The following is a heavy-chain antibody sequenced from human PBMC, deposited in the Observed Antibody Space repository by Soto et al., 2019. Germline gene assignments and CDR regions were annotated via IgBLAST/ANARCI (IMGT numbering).Heavy chain of an antibody. Sequence: QITLKESGPTLVKPTQTLTLTCTFSGFSLSTSEVSVGWIRQPPGKALEWLALIYWDDDKRYNPSLKSRLSITQGTSQNQVVLTMTNMDPVDTATYYRAHRLEIPTRFDSWGQGTLVTVSS. CDR2: IYWDDDK. D-gene: IGHD2-21*01. CDR1: GFSLSTSEVS. V-gene: IGHV2-5*02. J-gene: IGHJ4*02. CDR3: AHRLEIPTRFDS.